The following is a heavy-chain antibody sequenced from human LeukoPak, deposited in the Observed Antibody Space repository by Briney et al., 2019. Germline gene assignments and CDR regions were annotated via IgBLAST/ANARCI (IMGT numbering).Heavy chain of an antibody. CDR2: INHSGST. CDR1: GGSFSGYY. J-gene: IGHJ3*02. Sequence: KASETLSLTCAVYGGSFSGYYWSWIRQPPGKGLEWIGEINHSGSTNYNPSLKSRVTISVDTSKNQFSLKLSSVTAADTAVYYCARGSNPRGAFDIWGQGTMVTLSS. V-gene: IGHV4-34*01. CDR3: ARGSNPRGAFDI.